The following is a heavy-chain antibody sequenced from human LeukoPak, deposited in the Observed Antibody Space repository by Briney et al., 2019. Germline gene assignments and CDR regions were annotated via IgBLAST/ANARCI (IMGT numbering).Heavy chain of an antibody. Sequence: PSETLSLTCIVSGGSISSYYWSWIRQPPGKGLEWIGYIYYSGSTNYNPSLKSRVTISVDTSKNQFSLKLSSVTAADTAVYYCARFRSGLGYWFDPWGQGTLVTVSS. D-gene: IGHD3-3*01. CDR3: ARFRSGLGYWFDP. J-gene: IGHJ5*02. V-gene: IGHV4-59*08. CDR2: IYYSGST. CDR1: GGSISSYY.